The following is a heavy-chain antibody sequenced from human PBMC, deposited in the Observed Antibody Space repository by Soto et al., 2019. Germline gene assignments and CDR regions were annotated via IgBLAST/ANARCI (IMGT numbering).Heavy chain of an antibody. CDR3: AKRADAIWHYYGMDV. J-gene: IGHJ6*02. CDR1: GFTFSSYG. CDR2: ISYDGSNK. V-gene: IGHV3-30*18. Sequence: GGSLRLSCAASGFTFSSYGMHWVRQAPGKGLEWVAVISYDGSNKYYADSVKGRFTISRDNSKNTLYLQMNSLRAEDTAVYYCAKRADAIWHYYGMDVWGQGTTVTVSS. D-gene: IGHD2-8*01.